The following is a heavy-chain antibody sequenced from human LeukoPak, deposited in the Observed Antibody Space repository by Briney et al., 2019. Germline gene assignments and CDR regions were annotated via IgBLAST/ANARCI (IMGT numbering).Heavy chain of an antibody. V-gene: IGHV3-53*01. Sequence: GRSLRLSRAVSGFIVRANHMAWVRQGPGKGLEWVSVVLPGGVTHYTDSLKDRFTISTDNSNNILYLQLDSLRAEDTALYYCVRERDYDTYFDYWSRGTLVTVSS. CDR2: VLPGGVT. CDR1: GFIVRANH. D-gene: IGHD3-22*01. CDR3: VRERDYDTYFDY. J-gene: IGHJ4*02.